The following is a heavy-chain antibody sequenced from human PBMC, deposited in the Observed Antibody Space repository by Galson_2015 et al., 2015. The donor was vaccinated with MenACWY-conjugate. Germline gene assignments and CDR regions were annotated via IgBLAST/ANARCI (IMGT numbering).Heavy chain of an antibody. CDR1: GGSISSSY. CDR2: IYYSGGT. CDR3: ARGRLWSGYYMFDY. Sequence: SETLSLTCTVSGGSISSSYWSWIRQPPGEGLEWIGYIYYSGGTNYNPSLKSRVTISVDTSKNQFSLKLSSVTAADTAVNYCARGRLWSGYYMFDYWGQGTLVTVSS. J-gene: IGHJ4*02. D-gene: IGHD3-3*01. V-gene: IGHV4-59*12.